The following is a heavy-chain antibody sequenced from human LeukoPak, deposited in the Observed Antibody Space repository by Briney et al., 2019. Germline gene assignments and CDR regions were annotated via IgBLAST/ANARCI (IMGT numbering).Heavy chain of an antibody. CDR3: ARYYCTSTTCYHFDY. D-gene: IGHD2-2*01. CDR2: IHYSGST. J-gene: IGHJ4*02. V-gene: IGHV4-59*01. CDR1: GGSISGYY. Sequence: SQTLSPTCSVSGGSISGYYWSWIRQPPGKGLEWIGYIHYSGSTTYNPSLKSRVTISVDTSKNQFSLKLSSVTAADTAVYYCARYYCTSTTCYHFDYWGQGTLVTVSS.